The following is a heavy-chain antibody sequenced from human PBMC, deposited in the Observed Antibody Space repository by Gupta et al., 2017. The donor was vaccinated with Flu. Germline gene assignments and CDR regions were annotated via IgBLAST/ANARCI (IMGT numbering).Heavy chain of an antibody. CDR3: ARATAVAGTGNY. J-gene: IGHJ4*02. Sequence: QVQLVQSGAEVGKPGASVTVSCKASGYTFATYGISWVRQAPGQGLEWMGWIAVYNGHTNYPQKFQGRVNMTADRSISTAYMELKNLRSDDTAGYYCARATAVAGTGNYWGQGTLVTVSS. CDR2: IAVYNGHT. V-gene: IGHV1-18*01. CDR1: GYTFATYG. D-gene: IGHD6-19*01.